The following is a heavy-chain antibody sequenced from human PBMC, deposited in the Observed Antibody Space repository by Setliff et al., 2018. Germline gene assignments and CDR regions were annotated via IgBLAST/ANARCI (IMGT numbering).Heavy chain of an antibody. CDR3: VRDRAAIVVGPPTAAFDI. CDR1: GFRFTNFG. CDR2: ISPYSGNT. V-gene: IGHV1-18*01. J-gene: IGHJ3*02. D-gene: IGHD2-2*01. Sequence: ASVKVSCKTSGFRFTNFGFSWVRQALGQGLEWLGSISPYSGNTNYPQWLQDRVTMTIDTSATTVYMELKSLRSDDTAQYYCVRDRAAIVVGPPTAAFDIWGQGTMVTVSS.